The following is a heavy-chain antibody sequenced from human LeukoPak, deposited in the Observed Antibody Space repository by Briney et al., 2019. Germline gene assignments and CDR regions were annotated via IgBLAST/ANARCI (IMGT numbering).Heavy chain of an antibody. V-gene: IGHV3-74*01. CDR1: GFTFSSYW. Sequence: PGGSLRLSCAASGFTFSSYWMHWVRQAPGKRLVWVSRINSDGSSTSYADSVKGRFTISRDNAKNTLYLQMNSLRAEDTAVYYCARVFAVAPPGYWGQGTLVTVSS. CDR3: ARVFAVAPPGY. D-gene: IGHD6-19*01. CDR2: INSDGSST. J-gene: IGHJ4*02.